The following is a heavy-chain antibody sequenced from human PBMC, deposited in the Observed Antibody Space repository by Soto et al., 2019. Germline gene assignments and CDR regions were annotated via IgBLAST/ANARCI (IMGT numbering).Heavy chain of an antibody. J-gene: IGHJ4*02. Sequence: ASVKVSCKASGGTFSSYTISWVRQAPGQGLEWMGRIIPILGIANYAQKFQGRVTITADKSTSTAYMELSSLRSEDTAVYYCARGRDYSSSSMTLVRWGQGTLVTVSS. V-gene: IGHV1-69*02. D-gene: IGHD6-6*01. CDR3: ARGRDYSSSSMTLVR. CDR2: IIPILGIA. CDR1: GGTFSSYT.